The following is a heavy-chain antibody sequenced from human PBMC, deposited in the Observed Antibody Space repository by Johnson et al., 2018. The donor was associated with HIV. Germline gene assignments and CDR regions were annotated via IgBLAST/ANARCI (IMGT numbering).Heavy chain of an antibody. D-gene: IGHD3-10*01. CDR1: GFTFSSYG. CDR3: ARDSGVPGNDAFDI. J-gene: IGHJ3*02. Sequence: LLVASGGGVVQPGRSLRLSCVASGFTFSSYGIHWVRQAPGKGLAWVAIISYDGSNKYYADSVKGRFTISRDNSKNTLYLQLSSLRSEDTAVYYCARDSGVPGNDAFDIWGQGTMVTVSS. V-gene: IGHV3-30*03. CDR2: ISYDGSNK.